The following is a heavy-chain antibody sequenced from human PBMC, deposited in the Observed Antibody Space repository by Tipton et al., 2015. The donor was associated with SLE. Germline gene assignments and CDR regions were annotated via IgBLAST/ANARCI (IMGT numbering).Heavy chain of an antibody. CDR1: GFTFSSYG. CDR3: AKDYYGSGSLYDAFDI. J-gene: IGHJ3*02. Sequence: SLRLSCAASGFTFSSYGMHWVRQAPGKGLEWVAFIRYDGSNKYYADSVKGRFTISRDNSKNTLYLQMNSLRAEDTAVYYCAKDYYGSGSLYDAFDIWGQGTMVTVSS. V-gene: IGHV3-30*02. D-gene: IGHD3-10*01. CDR2: IRYDGSNK.